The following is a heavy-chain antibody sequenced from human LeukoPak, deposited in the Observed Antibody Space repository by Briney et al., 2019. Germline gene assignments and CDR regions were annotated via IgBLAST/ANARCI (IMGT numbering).Heavy chain of an antibody. V-gene: IGHV3-23*01. D-gene: IGHD1-26*01. Sequence: SGGCLRLSCAASGFTFCDYAMRWVRQAPGRGRGWGSAISGRGGTTFYADSVKGPFTIARDNSQFTLSLQMSSLRAEDTALYYCAKSGSDPGGYYYYMDVWGKGTTVTVSS. CDR2: ISGRGGTT. CDR1: GFTFCDYA. CDR3: AKSGSDPGGYYYYMDV. J-gene: IGHJ6*03.